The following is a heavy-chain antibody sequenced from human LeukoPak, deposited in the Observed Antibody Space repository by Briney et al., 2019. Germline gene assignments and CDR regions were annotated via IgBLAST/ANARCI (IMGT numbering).Heavy chain of an antibody. D-gene: IGHD3-22*01. CDR1: GFTFSSYA. Sequence: PGGSLRLSCAASGFTFSSYAMSWVRQAPGKGLEWVSAISGSGGSTYYADSVKGRFTISRDNSKSTLYLQMNSLRAEDTAVYYCAKEPIRYYYDSSGYPYFDYWGRGTLVTVSS. CDR2: ISGSGGST. V-gene: IGHV3-23*01. J-gene: IGHJ4*02. CDR3: AKEPIRYYYDSSGYPYFDY.